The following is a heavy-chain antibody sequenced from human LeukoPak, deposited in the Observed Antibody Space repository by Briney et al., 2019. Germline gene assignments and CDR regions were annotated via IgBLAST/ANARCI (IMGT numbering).Heavy chain of an antibody. D-gene: IGHD2-21*02. V-gene: IGHV3-15*07. J-gene: IGHJ4*02. CDR3: TTDAAYCGGDCY. Sequence: GGSLRLSCAASGFTFSNAWMNWVRQAPGKGLEWVGRIKSKTDGGTTDYAAPVKGRFTISRDDSKTTLYLQMNSLKTEDTAVYYCTTDAAYCGGDCYWGQGTLVTVSS. CDR2: IKSKTDGGTT. CDR1: GFTFSNAW.